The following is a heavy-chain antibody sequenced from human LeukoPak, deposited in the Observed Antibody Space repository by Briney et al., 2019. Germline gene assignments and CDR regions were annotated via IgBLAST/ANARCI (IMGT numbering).Heavy chain of an antibody. J-gene: IGHJ6*03. D-gene: IGHD3-10*01. Sequence: SETLSLTCAVYGGSFSGYYWRWIRQPPGKALVWVGYIHYSGSTNYNPSLKSRVTISVDTSKNQFSLKLSSVTAADTAVYYCARGSLVRGINYYMDVWGKGTTVTVSS. CDR3: ARGSLVRGINYYMDV. CDR1: GGSFSGYY. V-gene: IGHV4-59*12. CDR2: IHYSGST.